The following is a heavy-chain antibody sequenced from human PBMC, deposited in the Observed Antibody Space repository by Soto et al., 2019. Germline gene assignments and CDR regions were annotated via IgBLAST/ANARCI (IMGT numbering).Heavy chain of an antibody. V-gene: IGHV3-13*01. CDR2: LSYAGDT. D-gene: IGHD3-10*01. CDR3: AREVQAMVRGVIIKRSSARWFDP. Sequence: PGGSLRLSCAASGFTLSTYDMHWVRQATGKGLEWVAALSYAGDTYYPGSVKGRFTVSREGAKNSLYLQMNSLRAEDTAVYYCAREVQAMVRGVIIKRSSARWFDPWGQGTLVTVPS. J-gene: IGHJ5*02. CDR1: GFTLSTYD.